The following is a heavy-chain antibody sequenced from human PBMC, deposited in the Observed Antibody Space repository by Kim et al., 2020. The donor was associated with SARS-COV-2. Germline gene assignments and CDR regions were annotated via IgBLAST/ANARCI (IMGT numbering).Heavy chain of an antibody. CDR3: ARDEGINHYGSGIPEAFDI. Sequence: GGSLRLSCAASGFTFSSYSMNWVRQAPGKGLEWVSSISSSSSYIYYADSVKGRFTISRDNAKNSLYLQMNSLRAEDTAVYYCARDEGINHYGSGIPEAFDIWGQGTMVTVSS. CDR1: GFTFSSYS. D-gene: IGHD3-10*01. V-gene: IGHV3-21*01. J-gene: IGHJ3*02. CDR2: ISSSSSYI.